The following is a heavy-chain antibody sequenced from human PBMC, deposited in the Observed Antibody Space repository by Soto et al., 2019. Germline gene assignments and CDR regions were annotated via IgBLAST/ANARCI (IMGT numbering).Heavy chain of an antibody. CDR2: INPNGGST. D-gene: IGHD6-25*01. V-gene: IGHV1-46*03. CDR3: ARKQGLRPGGGGTEPLDI. J-gene: IGHJ3*02. CDR1: GYSFTSQY. Sequence: QVQLVQSGAEVKKPGASVKISCEASGYSFTSQYVHWVRQAPGQGLEWMGIINPNGGSTTYAQKFRGKVPMARETSTSTVYRGGGSLTSEGPAVYFCARKQGLRPGGGGTEPLDIWGQGTMVTVAS.